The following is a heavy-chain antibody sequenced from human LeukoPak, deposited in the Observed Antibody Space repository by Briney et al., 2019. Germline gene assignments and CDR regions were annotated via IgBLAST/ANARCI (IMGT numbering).Heavy chain of an antibody. V-gene: IGHV4-34*01. CDR1: GGSFSGYY. J-gene: IGHJ4*02. Sequence: SETLSLTCAVYGGSFSGYYWSWIRQPPGKGLEWIGEINHRRSTNYNPSLKSRVTMSVDTSKNQFSLNLSSVTATDTAVYYCARGQFWSGYSIWGQGTLVTVSS. CDR3: ARGQFWSGYSI. CDR2: INHRRST. D-gene: IGHD3-3*02.